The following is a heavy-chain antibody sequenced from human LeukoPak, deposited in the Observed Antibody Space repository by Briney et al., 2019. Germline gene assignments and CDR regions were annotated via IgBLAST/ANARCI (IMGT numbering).Heavy chain of an antibody. CDR2: IIPIFGTA. V-gene: IGHV1-69*05. CDR3: TRVYGDYGFDY. Sequence: GASVKVSCKASGYTFTGYYIHWVRQAPGQGLEWMGRIIPIFGTANYAQKFQGRVTITTDESTSTAYMELSSLRSEDTAVYYCTRVYGDYGFDYWGQGTLVTLSS. D-gene: IGHD4-17*01. J-gene: IGHJ4*02. CDR1: GYTFTGYY.